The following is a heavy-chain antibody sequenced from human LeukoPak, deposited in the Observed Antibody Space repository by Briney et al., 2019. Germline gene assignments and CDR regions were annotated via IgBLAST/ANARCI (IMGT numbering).Heavy chain of an antibody. J-gene: IGHJ6*04. CDR2: IIPIFGTA. CDR1: GGTFSSYA. CDR3: ARSETDDYYYYGMDV. V-gene: IGHV1-69*01. Sequence: SVKVSCKASGGTFSSYAISWVRQAPGQGLEWMGGIIPIFGTANYAQKFQGRVTTTADESTSTAYMELSSLRSEDTAVYYCARSETDDYYYYGMDVWGKGTTVTVSS.